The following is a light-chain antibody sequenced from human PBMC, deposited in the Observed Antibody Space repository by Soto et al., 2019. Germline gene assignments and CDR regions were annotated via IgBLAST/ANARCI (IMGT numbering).Light chain of an antibody. CDR1: SSDVGGYNY. Sequence: QSALTQPPSASGSPGQSVAISCTGTSSDVGGYNYVSWYQQHPGKAPKLILYEVNKRPAGVPDRFSGSKSGNTASLTVSGLQVEDEADYHCSSYAGGHNPVLFGGGTQLTVL. CDR3: SSYAGGHNPVL. J-gene: IGLJ2*01. CDR2: EVN. V-gene: IGLV2-8*01.